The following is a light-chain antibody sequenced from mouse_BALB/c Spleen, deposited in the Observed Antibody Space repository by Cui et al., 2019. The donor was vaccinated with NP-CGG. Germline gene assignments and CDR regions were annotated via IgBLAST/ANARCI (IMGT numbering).Light chain of an antibody. J-gene: IGLJ1*01. CDR3: ALWYSNHWV. Sequence: HAVVTQESALTTSPGETVTLTCRSSTGAGTINDYANWVQEKPDHLFTGLIGGTNNRVPGIPARFSGSLIGDKAALTITGAQTEDEAIYFCALWYSNHWVFGGGTKLTVL. CDR1: TGAGTINDY. CDR2: GTN. V-gene: IGLV1*01.